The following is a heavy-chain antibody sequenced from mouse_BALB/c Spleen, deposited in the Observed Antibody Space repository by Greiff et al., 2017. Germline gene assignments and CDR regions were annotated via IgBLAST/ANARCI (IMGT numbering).Heavy chain of an antibody. V-gene: IGHV1-69*01. D-gene: IGHD2-1*01. Sequence: QVQLQQPGAELVMPGASVKMSCKASGYTFTDYWMHWVKQRPGQGLEWIGAIDTSDSYTSYNQKFKGKATLTVDESSSTAYMQLSSLTSEDSAVYYCARDYYGNYYAMDYWGQGTSVTVSS. CDR3: ARDYYGNYYAMDY. CDR1: GYTFTDYW. J-gene: IGHJ4*01. CDR2: IDTSDSYT.